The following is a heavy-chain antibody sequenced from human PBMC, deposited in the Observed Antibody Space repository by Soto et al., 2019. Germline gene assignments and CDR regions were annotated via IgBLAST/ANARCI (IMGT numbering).Heavy chain of an antibody. Sequence: EVQVLESGGGLAQPGRSLRLSCAVSGLSFSSYAMTWVRQAPGKGLEWVSSISRSGNSTYSADSVRGRFTISRDNSKNTLYLQMKSLRAEDTAVYYCAKDANILDRLPTSYYFDFWGQGTLVTVSS. V-gene: IGHV3-23*01. J-gene: IGHJ4*02. CDR1: GLSFSSYA. CDR2: ISRSGNST. D-gene: IGHD2-21*01. CDR3: AKDANILDRLPTSYYFDF.